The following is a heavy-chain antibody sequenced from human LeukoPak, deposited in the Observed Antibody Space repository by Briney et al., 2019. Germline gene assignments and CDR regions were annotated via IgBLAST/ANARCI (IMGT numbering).Heavy chain of an antibody. J-gene: IGHJ5*02. CDR3: ASVPAMMVRGVIIPTRGFDP. CDR1: GTSISNSIW. V-gene: IGHV4-4*02. Sequence: KTSETLSLTCAVSGTSISNSIWWSWVRQPPGKGLEWIGEVYHSGSTNYNPSLKSRVTISVDTSKNQFSLKLSSVTAANTAVYYCASVPAMMVRGVIIPTRGFDPWGQGTLVTVSS. CDR2: VYHSGST. D-gene: IGHD3-10*01.